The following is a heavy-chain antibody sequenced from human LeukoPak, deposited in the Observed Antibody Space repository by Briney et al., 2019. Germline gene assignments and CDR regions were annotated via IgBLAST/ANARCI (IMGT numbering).Heavy chain of an antibody. D-gene: IGHD2-21*02. CDR3: ANHLYCGGNCYSGPFDY. V-gene: IGHV3-23*01. CDR2: ISGDAENT. J-gene: IGHJ4*02. CDR1: GFTFSTYT. Sequence: GGSLRLSCAASGFTFSTYTMNWVRQAPGKGLEWVSSISGDAENTYYADSVKGRFTISRDNSKSTLYLQMNSLRAADTAVYYCANHLYCGGNCYSGPFDYWGQGTPVTVSS.